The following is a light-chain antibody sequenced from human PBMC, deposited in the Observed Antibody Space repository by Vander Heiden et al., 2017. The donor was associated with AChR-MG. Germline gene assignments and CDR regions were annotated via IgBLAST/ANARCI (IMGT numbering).Light chain of an antibody. V-gene: IGKV1-39*01. CDR1: QGIGSY. CDR2: AAS. Sequence: DIQMTQSPSSLSASVGDRVTITCRASQGIGSYLNWYQQKKGKAPKLLIYAASNLQSGVPSRFSGSGSGTDFTLTISSLQPEDFATYYCQQSYSTPPLTFGGGTKVEIK. J-gene: IGKJ4*01. CDR3: QQSYSTPPLT.